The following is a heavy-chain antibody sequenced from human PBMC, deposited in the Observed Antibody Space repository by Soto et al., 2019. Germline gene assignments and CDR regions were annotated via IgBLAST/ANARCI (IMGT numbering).Heavy chain of an antibody. D-gene: IGHD2-2*01. CDR1: GDSVSSNSSA. Sequence: SQTLSLTCAISGDSVSSNSSAWNWIRQSPSRGLEWRGRTYYRSKWYNDYAVSVKSRITINPDTSKNQFSLQLNSVTPEDTAVYYCARVVVVPAAMVAFDIWGQGTMVTVSS. V-gene: IGHV6-1*01. J-gene: IGHJ3*02. CDR3: ARVVVVPAAMVAFDI. CDR2: TYYRSKWYN.